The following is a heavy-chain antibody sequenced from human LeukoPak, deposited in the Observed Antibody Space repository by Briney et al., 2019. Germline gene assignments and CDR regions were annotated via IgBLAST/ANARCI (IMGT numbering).Heavy chain of an antibody. D-gene: IGHD3-3*01. CDR3: ARGQLRRAYYDFWSGRDAFDI. Sequence: ASVKVSCKASGYTFTSYDINWVRQATGQGLEWMGWMNPNSGNTGYAQKFQGRVTMTRNTSISTAYMELSSLRSEDTAVYYCARGQLRRAYYDFWSGRDAFDIWGQGTMVTVSS. J-gene: IGHJ3*02. CDR1: GYTFTSYD. V-gene: IGHV1-8*01. CDR2: MNPNSGNT.